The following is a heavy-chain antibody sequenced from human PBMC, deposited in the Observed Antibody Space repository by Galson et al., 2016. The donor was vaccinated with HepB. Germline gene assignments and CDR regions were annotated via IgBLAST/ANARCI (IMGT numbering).Heavy chain of an antibody. CDR1: GFTSSSYW. V-gene: IGHV3-7*03. Sequence: SLRLSCAASGFTSSSYWVNWVRQPPGKGLEWVASIKQDGSQKFRVDSLKGRFTISRDSANDSLFLQMSSLRAEDTAVYYCAGGTYHNWFDTWGQGTLVTVSS. CDR3: AGGTYHNWFDT. CDR2: IKQDGSQK. D-gene: IGHD3-16*01. J-gene: IGHJ5*02.